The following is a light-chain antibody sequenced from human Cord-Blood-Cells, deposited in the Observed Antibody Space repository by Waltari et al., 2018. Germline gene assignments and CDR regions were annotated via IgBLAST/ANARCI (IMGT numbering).Light chain of an antibody. Sequence: SALSLPASVSGSPGQSITISCPGTSSDVGGSNYVSWYQQHPGKAPKLMIYDVSNRPSGVSNRFSGSKSGNTASLTISGLQAEDEADYYCSSYTSSSTYVFGTGTKVTVL. CDR2: DVS. V-gene: IGLV2-14*03. J-gene: IGLJ1*01. CDR1: SSDVGGSNY. CDR3: SSYTSSSTYV.